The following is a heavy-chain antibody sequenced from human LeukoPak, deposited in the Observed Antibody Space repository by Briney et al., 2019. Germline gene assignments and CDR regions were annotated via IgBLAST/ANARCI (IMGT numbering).Heavy chain of an antibody. Sequence: PGGSLRLSCAASGFTFTDYAMHWVRQAPDKGLEWVAVISYEGSRKYYADSVKGRFSISRDDSKNMLYLQMDSLRAEDTARYYCANYKGGYRHYYGMDVWGQGTTVTVSS. J-gene: IGHJ6*02. CDR3: ANYKGGYRHYYGMDV. V-gene: IGHV3-30*04. D-gene: IGHD5-18*01. CDR2: ISYEGSRK. CDR1: GFTFTDYA.